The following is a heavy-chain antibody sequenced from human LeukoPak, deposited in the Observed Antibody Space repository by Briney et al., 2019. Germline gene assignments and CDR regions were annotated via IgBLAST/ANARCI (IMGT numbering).Heavy chain of an antibody. D-gene: IGHD1-26*01. J-gene: IGHJ4*02. CDR3: AKDLSGSYVEYYFDY. Sequence: GGSLRLSCAASGFTFSSHAMSWVRQAPGKGLEWVSAISGSGGSTYYADSVKGRFTISRDNSKNTLYLQMNSLRAEDTAVYYCAKDLSGSYVEYYFDYWGQGTLVTVSS. CDR2: ISGSGGST. V-gene: IGHV3-23*01. CDR1: GFTFSSHA.